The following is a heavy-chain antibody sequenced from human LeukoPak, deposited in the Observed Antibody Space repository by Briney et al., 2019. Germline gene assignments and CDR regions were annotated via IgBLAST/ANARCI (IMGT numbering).Heavy chain of an antibody. D-gene: IGHD1-26*01. CDR3: ARGEDSGRYSLDY. V-gene: IGHV4-34*01. CDR2: INHSGST. Sequence: SETLSLTCTVSGGSISSYYWSWIRQPPGQGLEWIGEINHSGSTNYNPSLKSRVTISVDTSKKQFSLKLSSVTAADTAVYYCARGEDSGRYSLDYWGQGTLVTVSS. CDR1: GGSISSYY. J-gene: IGHJ4*02.